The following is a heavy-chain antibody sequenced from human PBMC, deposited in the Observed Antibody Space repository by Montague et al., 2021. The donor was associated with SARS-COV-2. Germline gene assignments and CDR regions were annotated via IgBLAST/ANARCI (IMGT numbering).Heavy chain of an antibody. CDR3: ARGAYNSSWYWLLDY. D-gene: IGHD6-13*01. V-gene: IGHV4-31*03. CDR2: ISYSTSS. Sequence: TLSLTCTVSGGSISTSGYYWIWQPPRQGQGLVWIVYISYSTSSYHSPSLQSSLTISVATSENQLSLSPTSVTAAATSVYSCARGAYNSSWYWLLDYWGQGTPVTVSS. CDR1: GGSISTSGYY. J-gene: IGHJ4*02.